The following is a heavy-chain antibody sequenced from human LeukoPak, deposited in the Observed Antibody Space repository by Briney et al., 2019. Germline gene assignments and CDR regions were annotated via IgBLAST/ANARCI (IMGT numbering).Heavy chain of an antibody. J-gene: IGHJ4*02. V-gene: IGHV4-34*01. D-gene: IGHD4-17*01. CDR2: INHSGST. CDR1: GGSFSGYY. Sequence: SETLSLTCAVSGGSFSGYYWSWIRQPPGKGLEWIGEINHSGSTTYNPSLKSRVTISVDTSKNQFSLKLSSVTAADTAVYYCASPNDYGDYAGFDYWGQGTLVTVSS. CDR3: ASPNDYGDYAGFDY.